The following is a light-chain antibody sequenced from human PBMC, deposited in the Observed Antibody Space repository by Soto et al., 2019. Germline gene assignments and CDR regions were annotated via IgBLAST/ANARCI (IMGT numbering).Light chain of an antibody. Sequence: QSVLTQPASVSGSPGQSITMSCTGTNNDVGYYDYVSWYQQRPGEAPRLMIYDVRNRPSGVSTRFSGSKSGNTASLTISGLQTDDEATYYCSSYASTTALVFGGGTKVTVL. CDR1: NNDVGYYDY. CDR2: DVR. CDR3: SSYASTTALV. V-gene: IGLV2-14*03. J-gene: IGLJ3*02.